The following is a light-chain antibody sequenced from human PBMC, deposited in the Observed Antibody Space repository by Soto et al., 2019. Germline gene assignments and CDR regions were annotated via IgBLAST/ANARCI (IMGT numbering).Light chain of an antibody. CDR3: QQYCSSPVFT. CDR1: QSVSSSY. V-gene: IGKV3-20*01. Sequence: EIVLTQSPGTLSLSPGERATLSCRASQSVSSSYLAWYQQKPGQAPRLLIYGASSRATGIPDRFSGSGSGTDFTLPISRLEPEDFAVYYCQQYCSSPVFTFGPGTKVDIK. J-gene: IGKJ3*01. CDR2: GAS.